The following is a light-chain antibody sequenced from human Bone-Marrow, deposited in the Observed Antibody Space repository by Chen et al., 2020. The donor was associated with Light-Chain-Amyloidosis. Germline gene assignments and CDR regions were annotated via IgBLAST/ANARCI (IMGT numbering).Light chain of an antibody. Sequence: EIVLTQSPGTLSLSPGEGANLSCRANQTISSNYLTWYQQKFGQAPRHLIYGSSNRATGIPDRFTGSGSGTDFTLTINRLEPEDFAMYYCQQYDTSPLAFGGGTKVEIK. CDR3: QQYDTSPLA. CDR1: QTISSNY. J-gene: IGKJ4*01. V-gene: IGKV3-20*01. CDR2: GSS.